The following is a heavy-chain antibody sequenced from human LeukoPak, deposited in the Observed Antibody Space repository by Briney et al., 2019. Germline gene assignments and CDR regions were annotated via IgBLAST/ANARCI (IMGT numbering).Heavy chain of an antibody. CDR1: GFTFSSYA. CDR2: ISGSGGST. V-gene: IGHV3-23*01. D-gene: IGHD2-2*01. Sequence: PGGSLRLSCAASGFTFSSYAMSWVRQAPGKGLEWVSAISGSGGSTYYADSVKGRFTISRDNSKNTLYLQMNSLRVEDTAVYYCAKGRYQLLSPFDYWGQRTLVTVSS. CDR3: AKGRYQLLSPFDY. J-gene: IGHJ4*02.